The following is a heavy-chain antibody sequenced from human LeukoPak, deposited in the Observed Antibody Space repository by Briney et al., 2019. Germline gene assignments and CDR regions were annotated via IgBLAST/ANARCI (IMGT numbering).Heavy chain of an antibody. CDR1: GYTFTSYG. J-gene: IGHJ6*02. V-gene: IGHV1-18*01. CDR2: VSGYNGNT. Sequence: ASVKVSCKASGYTFTSYGISWVRQAPGRGLEWMGWVSGYNGNTKFVQRLQGRVTMTADTSTSTAYMELRNLRCDDTAVYYCARVPGGDYEFSYYGMDVWGRGTTVTVSS. CDR3: ARVPGGDYEFSYYGMDV. D-gene: IGHD4-17*01.